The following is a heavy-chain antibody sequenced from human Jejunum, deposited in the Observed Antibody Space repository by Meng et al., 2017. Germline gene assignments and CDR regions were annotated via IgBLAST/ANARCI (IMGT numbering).Heavy chain of an antibody. V-gene: IGHV3-23*01. CDR2: ISDIGVNT. CDR3: AKLLLITFGGVIVKESYFDY. CDR1: GFTFSNYW. Sequence: GESLKISCAASGFTFSNYWMTWVRQAPGKGLEWVSTISDIGVNTYYADSVKGRFTISRDDSKNTLYLQMNSLRAEDTAVYYCAKLLLITFGGVIVKESYFDYWGQGTLVTVSS. D-gene: IGHD3-16*01. J-gene: IGHJ4*02.